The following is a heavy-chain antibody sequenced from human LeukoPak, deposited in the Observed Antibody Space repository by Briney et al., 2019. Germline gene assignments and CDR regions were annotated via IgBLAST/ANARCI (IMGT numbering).Heavy chain of an antibody. J-gene: IGHJ5*02. CDR1: GGYISSYY. D-gene: IGHD1-26*01. V-gene: IGHV4-59*12. CDR3: ARDIGHNWFDP. Sequence: SSETLSLTCTVSGGYISSYYWSWIRQPPGKGLEWIGYIYYSGSTNYNPSLKSRVTISVDTSKNQFSLKLSSVTAADTAGYYCARDIGHNWFDPWGQGTLVTVSS. CDR2: IYYSGST.